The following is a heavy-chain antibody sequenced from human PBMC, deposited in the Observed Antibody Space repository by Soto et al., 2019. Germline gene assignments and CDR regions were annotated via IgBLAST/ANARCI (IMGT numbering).Heavy chain of an antibody. V-gene: IGHV4-31*03. J-gene: IGHJ6*02. Sequence: SETLSLTCTVSGGSFSSGNYYWSWIRQHPGKGLEWIGYIYYSGSTYYNPSLKSRVTISLDTSKNQFSLKLSSVTAADTAVYYCARESSTPIFGVVRYYYGMDVWGQGTTVTVSS. CDR2: IYYSGST. D-gene: IGHD3-3*01. CDR1: GGSFSSGNYY. CDR3: ARESSTPIFGVVRYYYGMDV.